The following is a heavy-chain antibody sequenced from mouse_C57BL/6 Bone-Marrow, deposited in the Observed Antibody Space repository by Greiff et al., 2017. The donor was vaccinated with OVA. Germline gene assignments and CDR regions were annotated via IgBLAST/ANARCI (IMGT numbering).Heavy chain of an antibody. J-gene: IGHJ2*01. CDR3: TTPFYYDYDPYFDY. Sequence: VQLKQSGAELVRPGASVKLSCTASGFNIKDDYMHWVKQRPEQGLEWIGWIDPENGDTEYASKFQGKATITADTSSNTAYLQLSSLTSEDTAVYYCTTPFYYDYDPYFDYWGQGTTLTVSS. CDR1: GFNIKDDY. V-gene: IGHV14-4*01. CDR2: IDPENGDT. D-gene: IGHD2-4*01.